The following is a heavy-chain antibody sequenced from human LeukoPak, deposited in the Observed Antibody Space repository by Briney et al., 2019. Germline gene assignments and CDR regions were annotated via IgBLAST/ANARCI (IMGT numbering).Heavy chain of an antibody. V-gene: IGHV3-21*01. CDR2: ISSSSSYI. Sequence: KPGGSLRLSCAASGFTFSSYSINWVRQAPGKGLEWVSSISSSSSYIYYADSVKGRFTISRDNAKNSLYLQMNSLRAEDTAVYYCATVTTGSPRHFDYWGQGTLVTVSS. CDR3: ATVTTGSPRHFDY. CDR1: GFTFSSYS. J-gene: IGHJ4*02. D-gene: IGHD4-17*01.